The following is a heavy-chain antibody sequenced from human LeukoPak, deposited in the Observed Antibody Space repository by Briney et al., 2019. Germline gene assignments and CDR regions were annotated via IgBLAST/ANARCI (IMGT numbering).Heavy chain of an antibody. CDR3: ARERTSGWDAFDF. J-gene: IGHJ4*02. Sequence: GGSLRLSCSASGFTFSDYVMHWVRQAPGKGLVWVSRINSVGSSTSYADSVKGRFTISRDNAKNTLYLQMNSLRAEDTAVYYCARERTSGWDAFDFWGQGTLVTVSS. V-gene: IGHV3-74*01. D-gene: IGHD6-19*01. CDR2: INSVGSST. CDR1: GFTFSDYV.